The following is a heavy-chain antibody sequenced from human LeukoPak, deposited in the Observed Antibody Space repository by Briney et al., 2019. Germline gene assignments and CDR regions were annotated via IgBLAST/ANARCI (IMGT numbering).Heavy chain of an antibody. CDR3: ATGIVGGTTVGP. D-gene: IGHD1-7*01. J-gene: IGHJ5*02. Sequence: ASVKVSCNASAYTFTNYDINWVRQATGQGLEWMGWMKPNSGNTGYAQKFQGRVTMTRNTSITTAYMELSSLTSEDTAVYYCATGIVGGTTVGPWGQGTLVTVSS. CDR1: AYTFTNYD. V-gene: IGHV1-8*01. CDR2: MKPNSGNT.